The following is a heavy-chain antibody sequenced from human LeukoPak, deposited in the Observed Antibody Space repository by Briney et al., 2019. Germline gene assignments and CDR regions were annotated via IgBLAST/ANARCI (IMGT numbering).Heavy chain of an antibody. CDR3: VRGVGVSRFNYLDS. CDR2: IWYDASNK. J-gene: IGHJ4*02. Sequence: GGSLRLSCAASGXTVSSNYMSWVRQAPGKGLEWVAVIWYDASNKYYADSVKGRFTISRDNSKNTLYLQMNSLRDDDTAVYYCVRGVGVSRFNYLDSWGQGTLVIVSS. D-gene: IGHD6-13*01. V-gene: IGHV3-33*08. CDR1: GXTVSSNY.